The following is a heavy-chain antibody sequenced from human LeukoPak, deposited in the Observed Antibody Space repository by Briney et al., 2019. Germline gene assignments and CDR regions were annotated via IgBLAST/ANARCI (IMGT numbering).Heavy chain of an antibody. J-gene: IGHJ5*02. Sequence: GGSLRLSCVASGFVFSSHAMSWVRQAPGKGLEWVSAISNGYYYADSVKGRFTISRDNSKNTVYLQMSSLRAEDTAVYFRVRVAGYCTAASCSKTNWFDPWGQGTLVTVSS. CDR1: GFVFSSHA. V-gene: IGHV3-23*05. D-gene: IGHD2-8*02. CDR2: ISNGY. CDR3: VRVAGYCTAASCSKTNWFDP.